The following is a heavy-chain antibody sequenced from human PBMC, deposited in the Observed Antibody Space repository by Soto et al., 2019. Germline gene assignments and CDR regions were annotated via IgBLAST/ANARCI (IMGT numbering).Heavy chain of an antibody. CDR3: ARGGGRDCSGGSCYSMVYYYYGMDV. J-gene: IGHJ6*02. D-gene: IGHD2-15*01. Sequence: GASVKVSCKASGYTFTGYYMHWVRQAPGQGLEWMGWINPNSGGTNYAQKFQGWVTMTRDTSISTAYMELSRLRSDDTAVYYCARGGGRDCSGGSCYSMVYYYYGMDVWGQGTTVTVSS. CDR2: INPNSGGT. V-gene: IGHV1-2*04. CDR1: GYTFTGYY.